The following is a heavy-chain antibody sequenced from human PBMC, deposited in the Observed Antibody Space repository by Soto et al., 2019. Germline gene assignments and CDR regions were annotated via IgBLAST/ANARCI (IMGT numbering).Heavy chain of an antibody. J-gene: IGHJ2*01. D-gene: IGHD3-22*01. CDR3: ARDRYSYDSRAYQGVDWYFDL. CDR1: GFTFNNYG. CDR2: IWYDGSHE. Sequence: GSLRLSCAASGFTFNNYGMHWVRQAPGKGLEWVAVIWYDGSHESYADSVKGRFTISRDNSKNTLYLQMNSLRAEDTAVYYCARDRYSYDSRAYQGVDWYFDLWGRGTLVTVSS. V-gene: IGHV3-33*01.